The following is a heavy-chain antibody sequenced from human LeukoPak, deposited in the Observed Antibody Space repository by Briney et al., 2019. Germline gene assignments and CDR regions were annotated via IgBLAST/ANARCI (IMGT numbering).Heavy chain of an antibody. CDR1: GHTDNRSY. CDR3: ARGGDGGFSMDS. D-gene: IGHD5-12*01. V-gene: IGHV3-66*01. CDR2: IYSGGST. J-gene: IGHJ4*02. Sequence: PGGSLRLSCAVSGHTDNRSYMSGARDAPGGGLGWVSVIYSGGSTYYEDTVRGRFTISRDNSKKQLYLQMNSLRAEDTAVYSCARGGDGGFSMDSWGQGTLVTVSS.